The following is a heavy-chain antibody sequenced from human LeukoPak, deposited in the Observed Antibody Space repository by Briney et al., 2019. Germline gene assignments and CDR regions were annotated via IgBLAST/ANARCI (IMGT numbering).Heavy chain of an antibody. CDR1: GFTFSSYS. J-gene: IGHJ4*02. V-gene: IGHV3-21*01. CDR2: ISSSSSYI. CDR3: ARDDDSGYESSLDY. Sequence: GGSLRLSCAASGFTFSSYSMNWVRQAPGKGLEWVSSISSSSSYIYYADSMKGRFTISRDNAKNSLYLQMNSLRAEDTAVYYCARDDDSGYESSLDYWGQGTLVTVSS. D-gene: IGHD5-12*01.